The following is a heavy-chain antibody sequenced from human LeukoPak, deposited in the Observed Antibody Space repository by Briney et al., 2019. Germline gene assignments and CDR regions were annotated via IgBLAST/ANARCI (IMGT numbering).Heavy chain of an antibody. CDR1: GFTFTSSA. CDR2: IVVGSGNT. CDR3: AADPRGYYYDSSGYYSTFDY. J-gene: IGHJ4*02. D-gene: IGHD3-22*01. Sequence: PWASVKVSCKASGFTFTSSAMQWVRQARGQRLEWIGWIVVGSGNTNYAQKFQERVTITRDMSTSTAYMELSSLRSEDTAVYYCAADPRGYYYDSSGYYSTFDYWSQGTLVTVSS. V-gene: IGHV1-58*02.